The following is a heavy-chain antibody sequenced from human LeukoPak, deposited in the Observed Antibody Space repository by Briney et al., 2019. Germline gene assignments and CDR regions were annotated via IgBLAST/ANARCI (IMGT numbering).Heavy chain of an antibody. CDR2: IKSEPEGGTT. J-gene: IGHJ4*02. CDR3: STELSSVLSKFN. V-gene: IGHV3-15*01. D-gene: IGHD3-3*02. CDR1: GFTFSNAW. Sequence: GGSLRLSCAASGFTFSNAWMNWVGRIKSEPEGGTTDYAAPVKGRFTVSRDDSKNTLYLQMNSLQTKDAAVYYCSTELSSVLSKFNWGQGTLVTVSS.